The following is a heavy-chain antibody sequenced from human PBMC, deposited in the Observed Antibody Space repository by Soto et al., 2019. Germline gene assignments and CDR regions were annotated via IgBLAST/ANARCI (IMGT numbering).Heavy chain of an antibody. CDR3: ARDHMGYCSGGSCLIPDAFDI. D-gene: IGHD2-15*01. J-gene: IGHJ3*02. CDR1: GYTFTSYA. CDR2: INAGNGNT. V-gene: IGHV1-3*01. Sequence: GASVKVSCKASGYTFTSYAIHWVRQAPGQRLEWMGWINAGNGNTKYSQKFQGRVTNTRDTSASTAYMELSSLRSEDTAVYYCARDHMGYCSGGSCLIPDAFDIWGQGTMVTVSS.